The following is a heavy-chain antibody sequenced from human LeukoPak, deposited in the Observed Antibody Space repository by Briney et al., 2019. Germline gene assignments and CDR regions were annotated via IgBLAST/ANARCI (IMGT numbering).Heavy chain of an antibody. V-gene: IGHV1-18*01. Sequence: ASVKVSCKASGYTFTSYGISWVRQAPGQGLEWMGWISAYNGNTNYAQKLQGRVTMTTDTSTSTAYMELRSLRSGDTAVYYCARVGGGDCSSTSCYGPYWGQGTLVTVSS. CDR2: ISAYNGNT. D-gene: IGHD2-2*01. CDR3: ARVGGGDCSSTSCYGPY. CDR1: GYTFTSYG. J-gene: IGHJ4*02.